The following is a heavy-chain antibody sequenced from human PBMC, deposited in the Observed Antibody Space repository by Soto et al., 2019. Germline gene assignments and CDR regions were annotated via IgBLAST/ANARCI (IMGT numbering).Heavy chain of an antibody. Sequence: PGASLKISCKGSGYSFSSYWIGWVRQMPGKGLEWMGIIYPVDSDTRYSPSFQGQVTISADKSISTAYLQWSSLKTSDTAMYYCARPLTVSIAAFDIWGQGTMVTVSS. V-gene: IGHV5-51*01. CDR1: GYSFSSYW. CDR3: ARPLTVSIAAFDI. D-gene: IGHD4-17*01. CDR2: IYPVDSDT. J-gene: IGHJ3*02.